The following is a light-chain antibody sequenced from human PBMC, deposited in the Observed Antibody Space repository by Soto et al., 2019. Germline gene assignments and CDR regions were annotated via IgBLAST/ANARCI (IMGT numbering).Light chain of an antibody. CDR1: TGAVTSGYY. J-gene: IGLJ1*01. V-gene: IGLV7-43*01. Sequence: VVTQEPSLTVSPGGTVTLTCASSTGAVTSGYYPNWFQQKPGQAPRALIYNTRNKHSWTPTRFSGSLLGGKAALTLSGAQPEDEAEYYCLLYYGGAYVFGAGTKATVL. CDR3: LLYYGGAYV. CDR2: NTR.